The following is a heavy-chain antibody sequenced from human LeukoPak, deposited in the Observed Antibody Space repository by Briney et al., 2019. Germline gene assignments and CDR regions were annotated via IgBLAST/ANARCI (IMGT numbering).Heavy chain of an antibody. J-gene: IGHJ3*02. Sequence: SETLSLTCAVYGGSFSGYYWSWIRQPPGKGLEWIGEINHSGSTNYNPSLKSRVTISVDTSKNQFSLKLSSVTAADTAVYYCATGAYCSSTSCYDAAFDIWGQGTMVTPSA. CDR1: GGSFSGYY. CDR3: ATGAYCSSTSCYDAAFDI. CDR2: INHSGST. D-gene: IGHD2-2*01. V-gene: IGHV4-34*01.